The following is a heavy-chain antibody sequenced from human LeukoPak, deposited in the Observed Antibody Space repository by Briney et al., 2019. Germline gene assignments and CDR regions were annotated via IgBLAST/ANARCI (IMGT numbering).Heavy chain of an antibody. CDR3: AELGITMIGGV. J-gene: IGHJ6*04. D-gene: IGHD3-10*02. Sequence: GGSLRLSCAASGFTFSSYSMNLVPQAPGKGVEWVSYISSSGSTIYYADSVKGRFTISRDNAKNSLYLQMNSLRAEDTAVYYCAELGITMIGGVWGKGTTVTISS. V-gene: IGHV3-48*04. CDR2: ISSSGSTI. CDR1: GFTFSSYS.